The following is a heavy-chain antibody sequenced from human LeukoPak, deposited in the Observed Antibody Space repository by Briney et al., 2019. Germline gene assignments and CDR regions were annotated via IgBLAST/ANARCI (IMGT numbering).Heavy chain of an antibody. Sequence: PSETLSLTCAVSGGSFSGDYWSWIRDPPRGGLGWMGDIHLIGGANYNPSLKSRVTISVDTSKNQFSLKLSPVTAAVTAVYYCARNSYLWGRGTLVTVSS. D-gene: IGHD4-23*01. V-gene: IGHV4-34*01. CDR1: GGSFSGDY. CDR2: IHLIGGA. CDR3: ARNSYL. J-gene: IGHJ2*01.